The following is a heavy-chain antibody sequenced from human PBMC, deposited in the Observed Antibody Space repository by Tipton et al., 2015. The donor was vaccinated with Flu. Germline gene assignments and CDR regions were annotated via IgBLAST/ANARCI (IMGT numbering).Heavy chain of an antibody. J-gene: IGHJ4*02. V-gene: IGHV4-38-2*01. Sequence: TLSLTCGVSGYSISSDYYWGWIRQPPGKGLEWIGNIFHSGNAYYNPSLKSRVSISVDTSKNQFSLQLNSMTPEDTAIYYCARGETWILESFYFDYWGQGTLVTVSS. D-gene: IGHD3-10*01. CDR3: ARGETWILESFYFDY. CDR1: GYSISSDYY. CDR2: IFHSGNA.